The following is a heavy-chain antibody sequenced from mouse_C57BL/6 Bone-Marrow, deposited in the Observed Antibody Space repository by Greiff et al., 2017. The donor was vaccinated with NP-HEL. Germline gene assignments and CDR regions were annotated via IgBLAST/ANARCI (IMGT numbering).Heavy chain of an antibody. CDR2: ISDGGSYT. CDR1: GFTFSSYA. CDR3: ARPGDYDVFHYYAMDY. V-gene: IGHV5-4*03. J-gene: IGHJ4*01. Sequence: EVMLVESGGGLVKPGGSLKLSCAASGFTFSSYAMSWVRQTPEKRLEWVATISDGGSYTYYPDNVKGRFTISRDNAKNNLYLQMSQLKSEDTAMYYCARPGDYDVFHYYAMDYWGQGTSVTVSS. D-gene: IGHD2-4*01.